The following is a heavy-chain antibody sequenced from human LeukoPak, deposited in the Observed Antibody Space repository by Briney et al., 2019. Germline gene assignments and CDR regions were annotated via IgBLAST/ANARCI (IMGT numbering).Heavy chain of an antibody. CDR3: AKDPRRYSRTGGYFDY. J-gene: IGHJ4*02. CDR2: VSFSSTTI. V-gene: IGHV3-48*01. D-gene: IGHD6-13*01. CDR1: GFSFSTYS. Sequence: GGSLRLSCAASGFSFSTYSMNWVRQAPGKGLEWVSYVSFSSTTIYYADSVKGRFTISRDNSKNTLYLQMNSLRAEDTAVYYCAKDPRRYSRTGGYFDYWGQGTLVTVSS.